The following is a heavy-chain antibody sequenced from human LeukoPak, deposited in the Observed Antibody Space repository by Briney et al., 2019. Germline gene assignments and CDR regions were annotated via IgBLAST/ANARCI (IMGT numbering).Heavy chain of an antibody. D-gene: IGHD3-22*01. CDR3: ARDGDYYDSSGALFDY. J-gene: IGHJ4*02. CDR1: GFTFSSYA. V-gene: IGHV3-30-3*01. Sequence: GGSLRLSCAASGFTFSSYALHWVRQAPGKGLEWVAVISYDGSNKYYADSVKGRFTISRDNSKNTLYLQMNSLRAEDTAVYYCARDGDYYDSSGALFDYWGQGTLVTVSS. CDR2: ISYDGSNK.